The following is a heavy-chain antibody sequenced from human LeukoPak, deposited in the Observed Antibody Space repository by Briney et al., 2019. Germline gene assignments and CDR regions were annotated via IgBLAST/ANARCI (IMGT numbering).Heavy chain of an antibody. CDR1: GFTFSSYT. Sequence: GGSLRLSCAASGFTFSSYTMNWVRQAPGKGLEWVSSISSSSSYIYYADSVKGRFTISRDNAKNSLYLQMNSLRAEDTAVCYCARDKDSIAAVQYYFDYWGQGTLVTVSS. V-gene: IGHV3-21*01. CDR3: ARDKDSIAAVQYYFDY. D-gene: IGHD6-13*01. J-gene: IGHJ4*02. CDR2: ISSSSSYI.